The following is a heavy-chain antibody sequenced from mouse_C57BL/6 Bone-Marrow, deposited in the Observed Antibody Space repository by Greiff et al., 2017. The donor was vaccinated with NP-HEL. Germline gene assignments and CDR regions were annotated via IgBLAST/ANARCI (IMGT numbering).Heavy chain of an antibody. CDR2: IHPNSGST. CDR1: GYTFTSYW. CDR3: ARGGIYYYGSSPFAY. D-gene: IGHD1-1*01. V-gene: IGHV1-64*01. Sequence: QVQLQQPGAELVKPGASVKLSCKASGYTFTSYWMHWVKQRPGQGLEWIGMIHPNSGSTNYTEKFKSKATLTVDKSSSTAYMQLSSLTSEDSAVYYGARGGIYYYGSSPFAYGGQGTLVTVSA. J-gene: IGHJ3*01.